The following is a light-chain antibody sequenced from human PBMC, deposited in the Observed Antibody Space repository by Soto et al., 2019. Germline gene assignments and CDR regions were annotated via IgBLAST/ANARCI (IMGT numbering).Light chain of an antibody. V-gene: IGKV3D-7*01. J-gene: IGKJ1*01. CDR2: VTS. CDR1: QSVSSN. Sequence: EIVLTQSPATLSVSPGERATLSCRASQSVSSNLVWYQQKPGQAPRLLIYVTSTRATGIPVRFSGSGSGTDFTLTISSLQPEDFAVYFCHQDFNLPWTFGQGTKVDIK. CDR3: HQDFNLPWT.